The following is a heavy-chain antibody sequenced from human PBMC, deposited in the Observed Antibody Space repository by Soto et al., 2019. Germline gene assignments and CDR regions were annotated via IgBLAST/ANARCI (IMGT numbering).Heavy chain of an antibody. Sequence: QVQLQQWGAGPLKPSETLSLTCAVYGGSFSGHSWTWIRQSPGKGLEWIGDINHSGRVNYSPSLKGRVTIPLDTSKNQFSLTLSAVTAADTAMYYCSTRAYDTNGYYRFDPWGQGTLVTVSS. CDR2: INHSGRV. J-gene: IGHJ5*01. CDR3: STRAYDTNGYYRFDP. D-gene: IGHD3-22*01. CDR1: GGSFSGHS. V-gene: IGHV4-34*01.